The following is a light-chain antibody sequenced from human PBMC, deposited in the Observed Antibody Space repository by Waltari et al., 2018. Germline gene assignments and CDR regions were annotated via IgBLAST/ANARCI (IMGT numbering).Light chain of an antibody. J-gene: IGLJ2*01. Sequence: QCALTQPASVSGSPGQSITISCTGTSSDVGSYNLVSWYQQHPGKAPKLMIYEASKRPSGVSNRFSGSQSGNTASLTISGLQAEDEADYYCSSYAGNCNLVVFGGGTKLTVL. CDR1: SSDVGSYNL. CDR3: SSYAGNCNLVV. V-gene: IGLV2-23*01. CDR2: EAS.